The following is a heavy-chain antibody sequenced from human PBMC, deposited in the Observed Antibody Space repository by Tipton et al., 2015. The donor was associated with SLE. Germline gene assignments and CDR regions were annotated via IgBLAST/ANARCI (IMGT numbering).Heavy chain of an antibody. D-gene: IGHD4/OR15-4a*01. J-gene: IGHJ3*02. Sequence: SLRLSCAASGFTFSSYWMHWVRQAPGKGLVWVSHIKSDGSSTSYADSVKGRFTISRDNAKSTLYLQMNSLRAEDTAVFYCAKDRTMVVDAFDIWGQGTMVTVSS. V-gene: IGHV3-74*01. CDR2: IKSDGSST. CDR3: AKDRTMVVDAFDI. CDR1: GFTFSSYW.